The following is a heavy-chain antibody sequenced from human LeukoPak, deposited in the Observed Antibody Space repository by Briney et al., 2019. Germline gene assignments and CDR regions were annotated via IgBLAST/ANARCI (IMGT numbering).Heavy chain of an antibody. V-gene: IGHV4-59*08. D-gene: IGHD6-13*01. CDR1: GGSISSYY. Sequence: SETLSLTCTVSGGSISSYYWSWIRQPPGKGLEWIGYIYYSGSTNYNPSLKSRVTISVDTSKNQFSLKLSSVTAADTAVYYCASDSGIAAQHPYYYYGMDVWGQGTTVTVSS. CDR2: IYYSGST. J-gene: IGHJ6*02. CDR3: ASDSGIAAQHPYYYYGMDV.